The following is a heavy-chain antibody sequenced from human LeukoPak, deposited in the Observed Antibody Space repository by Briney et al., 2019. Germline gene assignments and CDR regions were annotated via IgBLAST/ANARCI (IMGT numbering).Heavy chain of an antibody. V-gene: IGHV1-69*04. Sequence: SVKVSCKASGGTFSSYAISWVRQAPGQGLEWMGRIIPILGIANYAQKFQGRVTITADKSTSTAFMELSSLRSEDTAVYYCARSPRSTVVTEPYFDYWGQGTLVTVSS. CDR3: ARSPRSTVVTEPYFDY. CDR2: IIPILGIA. J-gene: IGHJ4*02. D-gene: IGHD4-23*01. CDR1: GGTFSSYA.